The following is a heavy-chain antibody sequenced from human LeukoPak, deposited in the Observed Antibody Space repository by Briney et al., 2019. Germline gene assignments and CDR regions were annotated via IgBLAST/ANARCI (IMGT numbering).Heavy chain of an antibody. CDR3: AREWSQRGGYSYGYFDY. J-gene: IGHJ4*02. CDR2: IDPNSGGT. D-gene: IGHD5-18*01. Sequence: ASVKVSCKASGYTFSGYYLHWVRQAPGQGLEWMGWIDPNSGGTNYAQKFQGRVAMTRDTSISTAYMELSRLRSDDTAVYYCAREWSQRGGYSYGYFDYWGQGTLVTVSS. V-gene: IGHV1-2*02. CDR1: GYTFSGYY.